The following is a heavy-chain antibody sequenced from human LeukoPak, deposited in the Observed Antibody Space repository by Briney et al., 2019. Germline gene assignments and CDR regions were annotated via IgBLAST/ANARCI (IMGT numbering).Heavy chain of an antibody. D-gene: IGHD6-13*01. J-gene: IGHJ4*02. CDR3: AKMAAAGREIPLVDY. Sequence: GGSLRLSCAASGFTFSSYAMSWVRQAPGKGLEWVSAISGSGGSTYYADSVKGRFTNSRDNSKNTLYLQMNSLRAEDTAVYYCAKMAAAGREIPLVDYWGQGTLVTVSS. CDR2: ISGSGGST. CDR1: GFTFSSYA. V-gene: IGHV3-23*01.